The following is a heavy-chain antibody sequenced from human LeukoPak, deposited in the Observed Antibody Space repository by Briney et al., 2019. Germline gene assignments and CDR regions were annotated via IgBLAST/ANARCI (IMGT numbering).Heavy chain of an antibody. D-gene: IGHD3-22*01. CDR2: IYYSGST. Sequence: SETLSLTCTVSGGSISSGGYYWSWIRQHPRKGLEWIGYIYYSGSTYYNPSLKSRVTISVDTSKNQFSLKLSSVTAADTAVYYCARGLTQYDSSGYSYYFDYWGQGTLVTVSS. V-gene: IGHV4-31*03. CDR1: GGSISSGGYY. J-gene: IGHJ4*02. CDR3: ARGLTQYDSSGYSYYFDY.